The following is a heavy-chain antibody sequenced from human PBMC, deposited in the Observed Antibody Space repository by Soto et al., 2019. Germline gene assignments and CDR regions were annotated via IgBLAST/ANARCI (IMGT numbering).Heavy chain of an antibody. CDR1: GFTFSSYG. V-gene: IGHV3-33*01. CDR3: ARDQGFGSGSPKHPYYYYYYMDV. CDR2: IWYDGSNK. Sequence: QVQLVESGGGVVQPGRSLRLSCAASGFTFSSYGMHWVRQAPGKGLEWVAIIWYDGSNKYYADSVKGRFTISRDNSKNTLYLQMNSLRAEDMAVYYGARDQGFGSGSPKHPYYYYYYMDVWGKGTTVTVSS. D-gene: IGHD3-10*01. J-gene: IGHJ6*03.